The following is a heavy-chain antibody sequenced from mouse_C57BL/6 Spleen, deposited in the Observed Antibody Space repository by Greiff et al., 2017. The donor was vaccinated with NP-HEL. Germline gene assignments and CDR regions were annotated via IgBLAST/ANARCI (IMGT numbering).Heavy chain of an antibody. CDR1: GFTFTDYY. V-gene: IGHV7-3*01. Sequence: DVHLVESGGGLVQPGGSLSLSCAASGFTFTDYYMSWVRQPPGKALEWLGFIRNKANGYTTEYSASVKGRFTISRDNSQSILYLQMNALRAEDSATYYCARYLYYGPYYYAMDYWGQGTSVTVSS. CDR2: IRNKANGYTT. CDR3: ARYLYYGPYYYAMDY. J-gene: IGHJ4*01. D-gene: IGHD2-1*01.